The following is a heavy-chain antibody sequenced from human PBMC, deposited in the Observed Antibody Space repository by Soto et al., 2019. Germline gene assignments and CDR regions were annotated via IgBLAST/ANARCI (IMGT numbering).Heavy chain of an antibody. D-gene: IGHD3-9*01. CDR2: FDPEDGET. J-gene: IGHJ4*02. CDR1: AYTVTQLS. Sequence: SVKVSCKVSAYTVTQLSMHLVRQAPGKGLEWMGGFDPEDGETIYAQKFQGRVTMTEDTSTDTAYMELSSLRYEDTAVYYCATPFMKRYFDWSTTAFDYWGQGTLVTVSS. CDR3: ATPFMKRYFDWSTTAFDY. V-gene: IGHV1-24*01.